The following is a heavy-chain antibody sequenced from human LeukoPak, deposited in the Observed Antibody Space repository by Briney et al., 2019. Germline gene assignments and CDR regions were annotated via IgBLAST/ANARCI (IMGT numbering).Heavy chain of an antibody. CDR2: INPNSGGT. CDR3: ARGSNWNYGWFDP. CDR1: GYTFTGYY. V-gene: IGHV1-2*02. Sequence: ASVKVSCKASGYTFTGYYMHWVRQAPGQGLEWMGWINPNSGGTNYAQKFQGRVTMTRDTSISPAYMELSRLRSDDTAVYYCARGSNWNYGWFDPWGQGTLVTVSS. D-gene: IGHD1-7*01. J-gene: IGHJ5*02.